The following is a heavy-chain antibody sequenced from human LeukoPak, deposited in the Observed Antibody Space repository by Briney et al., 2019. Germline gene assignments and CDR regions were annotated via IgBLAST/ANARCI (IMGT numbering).Heavy chain of an antibody. Sequence: GGSLRLSCAASGFTFDDYGMSWVRQAPGKGLEWVSGINWNGGSTGYADSVKGRFIICRDNAKNSLYLQMNSLRAEDTALYYCVGGLTAAGTPAADAFDIWGQGTMVTVSS. J-gene: IGHJ3*02. CDR2: INWNGGST. V-gene: IGHV3-20*04. CDR3: VGGLTAAGTPAADAFDI. D-gene: IGHD6-13*01. CDR1: GFTFDDYG.